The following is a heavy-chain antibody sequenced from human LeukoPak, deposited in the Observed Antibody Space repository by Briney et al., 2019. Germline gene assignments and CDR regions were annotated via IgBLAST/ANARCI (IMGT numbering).Heavy chain of an antibody. V-gene: IGHV1-69*13. CDR2: IIPIFGTA. Sequence: ASVKVSCKASGGTFSSYAISWVRQAPGQGLEWMGGIIPIFGTANYAQKFQGRVTITADESTSTAYMELSSLRSEDTAVYYCARGREYSGYDLFDYWGQGTLVTVSS. J-gene: IGHJ4*02. CDR3: ARGREYSGYDLFDY. D-gene: IGHD5-12*01. CDR1: GGTFSSYA.